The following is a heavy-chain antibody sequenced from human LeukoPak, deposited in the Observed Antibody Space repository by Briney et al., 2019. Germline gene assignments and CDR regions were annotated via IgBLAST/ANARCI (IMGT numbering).Heavy chain of an antibody. V-gene: IGHV1-18*01. Sequence: ASVKVSCKASGYIFSSYGITWVRQAPGQGLEWMGWISAYNGNTNYAQRLQGRVTMTTDTSTNTAYMGLTSLKSDDTAVYYCARKPGTSSALYYFDYWGQGTLVTISS. D-gene: IGHD3-22*01. CDR3: ARKPGTSSALYYFDY. CDR1: GYIFSSYG. CDR2: ISAYNGNT. J-gene: IGHJ4*02.